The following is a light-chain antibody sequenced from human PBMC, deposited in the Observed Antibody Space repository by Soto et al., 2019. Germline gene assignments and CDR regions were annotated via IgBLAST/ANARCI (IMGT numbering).Light chain of an antibody. CDR2: TTS. V-gene: IGKV1-39*01. CDR1: QSISVY. Sequence: DIQMTQSPSSLSAAGGDTVIITCRASQSISVYLNWSQQIAGNAPKRLSYTTSTLPTGVPSRFSGSGSGPAFTVNISSRRPEDYETDYCYQSFSPLAFGGGNPQLSCGGATKVETK. CDR3: YQSFSPLAFGGGNPQLS. J-gene: IGKJ4*01.